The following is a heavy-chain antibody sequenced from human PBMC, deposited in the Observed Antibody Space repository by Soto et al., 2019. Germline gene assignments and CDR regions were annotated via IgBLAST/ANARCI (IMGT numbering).Heavy chain of an antibody. Sequence: SETLSLTCTVSGGSISSYYWSWVRQPPGKGLEWIGYIYYSGTHNYNPSLKSRVTISVDTSKNQFSLKLSSVTAADTAVYYCARRVKYGSGRRPAYYFDYWGQGTLVTVSS. D-gene: IGHD3-10*01. CDR3: ARRVKYGSGRRPAYYFDY. V-gene: IGHV4-59*01. CDR1: GGSISSYY. J-gene: IGHJ4*02. CDR2: IYYSGTH.